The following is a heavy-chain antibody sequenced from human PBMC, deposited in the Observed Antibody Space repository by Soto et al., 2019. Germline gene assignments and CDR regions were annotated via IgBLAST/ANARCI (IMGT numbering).Heavy chain of an antibody. J-gene: IGHJ6*02. CDR3: ARDRRGRSHSYYYYGMDV. V-gene: IGHV3-21*01. D-gene: IGHD3-10*01. Sequence: GGSLRLSCAASGFTFSSYSMNWVRQAPGKGLEWVSSISSSSSYIYYADSVKGRFTISRDNAKNSLYLQMNSLRAEDTAVYYCARDRRGRSHSYYYYGMDVWGQGTTVTVSS. CDR2: ISSSSSYI. CDR1: GFTFSSYS.